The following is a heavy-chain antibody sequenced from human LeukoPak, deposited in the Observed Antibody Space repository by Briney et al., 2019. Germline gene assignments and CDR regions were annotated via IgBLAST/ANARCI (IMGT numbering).Heavy chain of an antibody. CDR1: GFTFNNHA. Sequence: PGGSLRLSCVGYGFTFNNHAISWVRQAPGKGPEWVSGISADGSNTYYADSVKGRFTIFRDNSKNTLYLQMNSLGAEDTAVNYCVYYDSSGYYYGRLRYWGQGTQVTVSS. D-gene: IGHD3-22*01. J-gene: IGHJ4*02. V-gene: IGHV3-23*01. CDR2: ISADGSNT. CDR3: VYYDSSGYYYGRLRY.